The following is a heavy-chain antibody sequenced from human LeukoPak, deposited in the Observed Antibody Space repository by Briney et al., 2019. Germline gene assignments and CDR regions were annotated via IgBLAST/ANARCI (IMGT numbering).Heavy chain of an antibody. CDR2: MSFDGDSE. D-gene: IGHD6-19*01. Sequence: GGSLRLSCAASGFTFSTYPMHWVRQAPGKGLEWVAVMSFDGDSEYYSDSVRGRFTVSRDNAKSTLYLQMNSLRPEDTAVYYCARAVAGTRNAFDLWGQGTMVTVSS. V-gene: IGHV3-30-3*01. CDR3: ARAVAGTRNAFDL. J-gene: IGHJ3*01. CDR1: GFTFSTYP.